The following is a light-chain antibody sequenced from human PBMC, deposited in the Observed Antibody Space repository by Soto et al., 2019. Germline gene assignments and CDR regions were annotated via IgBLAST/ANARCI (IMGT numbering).Light chain of an antibody. CDR1: GSDIGAYNY. J-gene: IGLJ1*01. CDR2: GVT. CDR3: SSFTTSYFYV. V-gene: IGLV2-14*01. Sequence: QSALTQPASVSGSPGQSITISCTGSGSDIGAYNYVSWYQQHPGKAPKLLIHGVTRRPSGVSSRFSASKSAYTASLTISGLQAEDEATYSCSSFTTSYFYVFGPGTKVTVL.